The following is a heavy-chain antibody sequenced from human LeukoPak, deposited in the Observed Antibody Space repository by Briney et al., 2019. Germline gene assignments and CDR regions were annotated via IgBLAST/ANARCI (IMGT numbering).Heavy chain of an antibody. CDR1: GYSLTTFG. CDR3: AIYRGYGWFDP. D-gene: IGHD3-16*01. V-gene: IGHV1-18*01. CDR2: IREGNGNT. Sequence: ASVTVSCKASGYSLTTFGMSWVRQAPGQGLEWMGWIREGNGNTRYERKFQGRVTLTTDTSTNVAYMDLRSLRSDDTAMYYCAIYRGYGWFDPWGQGTLVTVSS. J-gene: IGHJ5*02.